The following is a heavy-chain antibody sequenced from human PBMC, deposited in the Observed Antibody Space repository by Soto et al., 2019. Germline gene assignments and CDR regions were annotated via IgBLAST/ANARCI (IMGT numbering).Heavy chain of an antibody. CDR1: GFTFGDYA. V-gene: IGHV3-49*03. J-gene: IGHJ3*01. D-gene: IGHD3-3*01. Sequence: HPGGSLRLSCTASGFTFGDYAMSWFRQAPGKGLEWVGFIRSKAYGGTTEYAASVKGRFTISRDDSKSIAYLQMNSLKTEDTAVFYCIRVFSFFSFFCVFTAITVFDSWAQGKMFTFSS. CDR2: IRSKAYGGTT. CDR3: IRVFSFFSFFCVFTAITVFDS.